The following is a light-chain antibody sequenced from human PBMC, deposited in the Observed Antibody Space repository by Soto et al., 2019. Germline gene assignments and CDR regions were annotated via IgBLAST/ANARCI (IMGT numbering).Light chain of an antibody. CDR1: QSISSY. Sequence: DIPMTQSPSSLSASVGDRVTITCRASQSISSYLNWYQQKPGKAPKLLIYAASSLQSGVPSRFSGSGSGTDFTLTISSLLPEDFATYYCQQSYSTPLFTFGPRTKVDIK. CDR3: QQSYSTPLFT. V-gene: IGKV1-39*01. J-gene: IGKJ3*01. CDR2: AAS.